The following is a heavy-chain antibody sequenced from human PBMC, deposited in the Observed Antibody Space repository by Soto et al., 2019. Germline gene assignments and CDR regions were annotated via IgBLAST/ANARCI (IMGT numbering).Heavy chain of an antibody. Sequence: GVLRLSGAASGFTFNTAWMDWVRQTPWKGLEWVGRIKSKINGGTIDYAAPVKGRFTISRDDSKNTLYLEMNSQNTEDTAVYYCTADLPDWGAYAFDYWGQGFLVTVSS. J-gene: IGHJ4*02. CDR3: TADLPDWGAYAFDY. V-gene: IGHV3-15*07. D-gene: IGHD3-16*01. CDR1: GFTFNTAW. CDR2: IKSKINGGTI.